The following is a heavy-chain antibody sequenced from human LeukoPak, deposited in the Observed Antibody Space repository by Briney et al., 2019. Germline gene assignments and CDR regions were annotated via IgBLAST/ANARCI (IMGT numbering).Heavy chain of an antibody. CDR1: GGSFSGYY. CDR3: ATSSSWSRWFDP. J-gene: IGHJ5*02. CDR2: INHSGST. Sequence: SETLSLTCAVYGGSFSGYYWSWIRQPPGKGLEWIGEINHSGSTNYNPSLKSRVTISVDTSKNQFSLKLSSVTAADTAVYYCATSSSWSRWFDPWGQGTLVTVCS. V-gene: IGHV4-34*01. D-gene: IGHD6-13*01.